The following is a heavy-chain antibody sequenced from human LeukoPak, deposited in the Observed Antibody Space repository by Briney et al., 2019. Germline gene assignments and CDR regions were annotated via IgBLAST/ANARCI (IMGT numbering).Heavy chain of an antibody. D-gene: IGHD3-3*01. CDR3: SRERVAGFFDS. V-gene: IGHV6-1*01. J-gene: IGHJ4*02. Sequence: SHALSLTFTISVDSGSSNRAAWNWIRQSPSKGLEWMGRTYYSSRWSNDYAVSVKSRITINPDTSKNHLSLQLNSLTPEDTAVYYCSRERVAGFFDSWGQGTLVTVSS. CDR1: VDSGSSNRAA. CDR2: TYYSSRWSN.